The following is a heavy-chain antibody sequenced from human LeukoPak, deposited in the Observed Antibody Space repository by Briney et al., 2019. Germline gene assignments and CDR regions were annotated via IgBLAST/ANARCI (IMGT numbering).Heavy chain of an antibody. CDR3: ARDLSYSSSRYNWFDP. V-gene: IGHV3-23*01. J-gene: IGHJ5*02. D-gene: IGHD6-13*01. Sequence: PGGSLRLSCAGSGFTFSSYGMSWVRQAPGKGLEWVSAIRGTGTSTYYADSVKGRFTISRDNSKNTLYLQMNSLRAEDTAVYYCARDLSYSSSRYNWFDPWGQGTLVTVSS. CDR1: GFTFSSYG. CDR2: IRGTGTST.